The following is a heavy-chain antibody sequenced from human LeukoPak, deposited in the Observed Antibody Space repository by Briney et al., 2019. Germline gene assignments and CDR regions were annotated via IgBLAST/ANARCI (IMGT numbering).Heavy chain of an antibody. J-gene: IGHJ4*02. CDR3: AREGGRYHPYYFDY. V-gene: IGHV3-21*01. CDR1: GFTFSSYS. D-gene: IGHD3-16*01. Sequence: PGGSVRLSCAASGFTFSSYSMNWVRQAPGKGLEWVSSISSSSSYIYYADSVKGRFTISRDNAKNSLYLQMNSLRAEDTAVYYCAREGGRYHPYYFDYWGQGTLVTVSS. CDR2: ISSSSSYI.